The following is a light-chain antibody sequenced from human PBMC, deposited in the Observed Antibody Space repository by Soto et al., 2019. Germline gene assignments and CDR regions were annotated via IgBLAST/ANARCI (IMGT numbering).Light chain of an antibody. CDR1: SGDIGGYNY. CDR3: SSYTTNITPVV. Sequence: QSALTQPASVSGSPGQSITISCTGTSGDIGGYNYVSWYQQHPGKAPKLLISEVTNRPSGVSNRFSGSKSGNTASLTISGLQAEDEADYYCSSYTTNITPVVFGGGTKFTVL. V-gene: IGLV2-14*01. J-gene: IGLJ2*01. CDR2: EVT.